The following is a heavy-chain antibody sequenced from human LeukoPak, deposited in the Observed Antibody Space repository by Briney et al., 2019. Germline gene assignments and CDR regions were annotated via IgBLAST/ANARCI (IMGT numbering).Heavy chain of an antibody. CDR3: ARTRWFGELSGAFDI. Sequence: SVKVSCKASGGTFSSYAISWVRQAPGQGLEWMGGIIPIFGTADYAQKFQGRVTITADESTSTAYMELSSLRSEDTAVYYCARTRWFGELSGAFDIWGQGTMVTVSS. CDR1: GGTFSSYA. D-gene: IGHD3-10*01. CDR2: IIPIFGTA. V-gene: IGHV1-69*01. J-gene: IGHJ3*02.